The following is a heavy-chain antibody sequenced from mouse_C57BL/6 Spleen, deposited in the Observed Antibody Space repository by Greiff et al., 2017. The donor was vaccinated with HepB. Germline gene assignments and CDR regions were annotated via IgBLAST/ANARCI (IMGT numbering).Heavy chain of an antibody. V-gene: IGHV6-3*01. CDR2: IRLKSDNYAT. CDR3: TVGNYGSPLDV. J-gene: IGHJ1*03. Sequence: EVQLQESGGGLVQPGGSMKLSCVASGFTFSNYWMNWVRQSPEKGLEWVAQIRLKSDNYATHYAESVKGRFTISRDDSKSSVYLQMNNLRAEDTGFYYCTVGNYGSPLDVWGTGTTVTVSS. D-gene: IGHD1-1*01. CDR1: GFTFSNYW.